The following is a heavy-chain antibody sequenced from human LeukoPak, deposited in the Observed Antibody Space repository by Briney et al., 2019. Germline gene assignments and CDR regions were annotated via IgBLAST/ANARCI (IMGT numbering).Heavy chain of an antibody. V-gene: IGHV3-66*01. Sequence: PGGSLRLSCAASGFTFTSYAMSWVRQAPGKGLEWVSVIYSGGSTYYADSVKGRFTISRDNSKNTLYLQMNSLRAEDTAVYYCASSPNYDFWSGPYYYYYGMDVWGQGTTVTVSS. J-gene: IGHJ6*02. CDR1: GFTFTSYA. CDR2: IYSGGST. CDR3: ASSPNYDFWSGPYYYYYGMDV. D-gene: IGHD3-3*01.